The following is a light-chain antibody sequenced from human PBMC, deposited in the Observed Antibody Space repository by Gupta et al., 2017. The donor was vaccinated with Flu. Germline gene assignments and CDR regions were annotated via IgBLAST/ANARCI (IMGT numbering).Light chain of an antibody. V-gene: IGKV3-15*01. CDR3: HQYNDWPPMYT. Sequence: IVMTQSPATLSVSPGERVTLSCTASQSITTKIAWYQQKPGQAPRLLIYGASNRATGIPARFSGSGYGTEFTLTISNLQSEDSAVYYCHQYNDWPPMYTFGQGTNLEI. CDR1: QSITTK. J-gene: IGKJ2*01. CDR2: GAS.